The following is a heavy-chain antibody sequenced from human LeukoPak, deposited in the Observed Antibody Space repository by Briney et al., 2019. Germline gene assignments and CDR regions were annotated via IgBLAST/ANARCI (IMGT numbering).Heavy chain of an antibody. CDR2: IYYSGST. CDR1: GGSISSYY. Sequence: NPSETLSLTCTVSGGSISSYYWSWIRQPPGKGLEWIGYIYYSGSTNYNPSLKSRVTISVDTSKNQFSLKLSSVTAADTAVYYCARGVVVPAANWFDPWGQGTLVTVSS. J-gene: IGHJ5*02. V-gene: IGHV4-59*13. D-gene: IGHD2-2*01. CDR3: ARGVVVPAANWFDP.